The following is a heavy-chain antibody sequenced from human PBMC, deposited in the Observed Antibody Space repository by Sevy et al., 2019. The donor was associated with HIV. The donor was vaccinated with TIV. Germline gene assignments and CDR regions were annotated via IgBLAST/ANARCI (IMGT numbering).Heavy chain of an antibody. D-gene: IGHD4-17*01. V-gene: IGHV3-33*01. CDR3: VRGRDYGNFDY. CDR2: IWYDGSNK. Sequence: GGSLRLSCAASGFNFSIYGMHWVRQAPGKGLEWVALIWYDGSNKYYADSVKGRFTISRDNSKNTLSVQMNSLRAEDTAVYYCVRGRDYGNFDYWGQGTLVTVSS. CDR1: GFNFSIYG. J-gene: IGHJ4*02.